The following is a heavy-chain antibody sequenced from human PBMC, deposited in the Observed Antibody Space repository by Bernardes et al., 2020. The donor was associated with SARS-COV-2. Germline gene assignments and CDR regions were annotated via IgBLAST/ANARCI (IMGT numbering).Heavy chain of an antibody. CDR3: AKEQGGVYDFWSGYYPQDYYYGMDV. D-gene: IGHD3-3*01. CDR1: GFTSSSYA. Sequence: GGSLRLSCAASGFTSSSYAMSWVRQAPGKGLEGVSAISGSGGSTYYADSVKGRFTISRDNSKNTLYLQMNSLRAEDTAVYYCAKEQGGVYDFWSGYYPQDYYYGMDVWGQGTTVTVSS. J-gene: IGHJ6*02. V-gene: IGHV3-23*01. CDR2: ISGSGGST.